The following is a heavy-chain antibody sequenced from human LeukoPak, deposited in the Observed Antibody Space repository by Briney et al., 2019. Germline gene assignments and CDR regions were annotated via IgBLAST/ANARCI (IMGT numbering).Heavy chain of an antibody. J-gene: IGHJ1*01. D-gene: IGHD2-15*01. CDR2: VYYGGST. CDR1: GFTVSTNY. CDR3: ASPGYCSGSICYSGYFQH. V-gene: IGHV3-53*01. Sequence: VGSLRLSCAASGFTVSTNYMNWVRQAPGKGLEWVSVVYYGGSTYYADSVKGRFTISRDSSKNTLYLQMNSLRAEDTAVYYCASPGYCSGSICYSGYFQHWGQGTLVTVTS.